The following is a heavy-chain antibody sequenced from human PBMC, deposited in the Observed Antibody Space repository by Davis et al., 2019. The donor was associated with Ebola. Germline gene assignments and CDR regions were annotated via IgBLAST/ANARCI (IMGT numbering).Heavy chain of an antibody. CDR3: ARGHNYAHEY. CDR1: GYTFIDYN. Sequence: ASVKVSCKASGYTFIDYNMHWVRHAPGQGLEWMGRIFSSGGGTQYAQKFQGRVAMTRDTSISTVYMELSSLRYDDTADYYCARGHNYAHEYWGQGTLVTVSS. J-gene: IGHJ4*02. CDR2: IFSSGGGT. D-gene: IGHD4-11*01. V-gene: IGHV1-2*06.